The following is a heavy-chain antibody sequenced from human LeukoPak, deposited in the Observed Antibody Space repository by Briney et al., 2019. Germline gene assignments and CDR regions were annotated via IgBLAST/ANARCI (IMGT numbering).Heavy chain of an antibody. V-gene: IGHV3-7*01. CDR3: AKDFDGYNYNYFDY. D-gene: IGHD5-24*01. CDR1: GFTFDDYA. J-gene: IGHJ4*02. Sequence: GGSLRLSCAASGFTFDDYAMHWVRQAPGKGLEWVANIKQDGSEKYYVDSVKGRFTISRDNAKNSLYLQMNSLRAEDTAVYYCAKDFDGYNYNYFDYWGQGTLVTVSS. CDR2: IKQDGSEK.